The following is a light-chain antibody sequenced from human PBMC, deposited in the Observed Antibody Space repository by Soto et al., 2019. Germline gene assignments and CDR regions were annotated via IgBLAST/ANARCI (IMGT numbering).Light chain of an antibody. V-gene: IGKV3-15*01. CDR1: QSVGSD. CDR2: GAS. Sequence: EIVLTQSPATLSVSPGERATLSCRASQSVGSDLAWYQQKPGQAPRLLIYGASTRATGFPARFSGSGSGTEFALTISSLQSEDFAVYYCQQYTSWPLTVGGGTKLEIK. J-gene: IGKJ4*01. CDR3: QQYTSWPLT.